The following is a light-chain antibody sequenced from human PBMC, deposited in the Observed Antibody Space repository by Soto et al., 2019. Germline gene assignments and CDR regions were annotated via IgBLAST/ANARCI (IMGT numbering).Light chain of an antibody. V-gene: IGLV2-23*03. J-gene: IGLJ1*01. CDR3: CSYAGANTF. CDR2: GSS. CDR1: SSDVGSYNL. Sequence: QSLLAQPASLSGSPGQSITISCTGTSSDVGSYNLVSWYQQHPGKAPKLLIFGSSKRPSGVSNRFSGSKSGNTASLTISGLQAEDEADYYCCSYAGANTFFGTGTKVTVL.